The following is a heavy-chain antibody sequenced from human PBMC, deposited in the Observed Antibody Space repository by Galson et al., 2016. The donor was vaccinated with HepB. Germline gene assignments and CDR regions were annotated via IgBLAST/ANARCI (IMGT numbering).Heavy chain of an antibody. V-gene: IGHV5-51*01. CDR2: IYPGDSDT. CDR3: ARLGSRGGYTYWYFDL. D-gene: IGHD3-16*01. CDR1: GYSFTPHW. Sequence: QSGAEVKKPGESLKISCKGSGYSFTPHWIGWVRQMPGKGLEWMGIIYPGDSDTRYSPSFQGHVSISADKSLNTAYLQWSSLKASDTAMYYCARLGSRGGYTYWYFDLWGRGTLVTVSS. J-gene: IGHJ2*01.